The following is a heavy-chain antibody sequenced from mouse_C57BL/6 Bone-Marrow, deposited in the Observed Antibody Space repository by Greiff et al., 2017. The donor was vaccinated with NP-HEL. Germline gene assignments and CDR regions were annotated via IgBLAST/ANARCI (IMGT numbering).Heavy chain of an antibody. CDR2: ISNGGGST. V-gene: IGHV5-12*01. J-gene: IGHJ3*01. D-gene: IGHD1-1*02. Sequence: DVMLVESGGGLVQPGGSLKLSCAASGFTFSDYYMYWVRQTPEKRLEWVAYISNGGGSTYYPDTVKGRFTISRDNAKNTLYLQMSRLKSEDTAMYYCARGPYGPWFAYWGQGTLVTVSA. CDR1: GFTFSDYY. CDR3: ARGPYGPWFAY.